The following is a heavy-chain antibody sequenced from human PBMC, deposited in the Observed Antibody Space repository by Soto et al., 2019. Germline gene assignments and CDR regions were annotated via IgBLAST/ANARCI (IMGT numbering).Heavy chain of an antibody. CDR2: IYSTGTT. CDR3: AKDGRGSGSHYNSFGY. V-gene: IGHV3-53*01. Sequence: EVQLVESGGGLIQPGGSLKLSCAASGFTVGNNYMSWVRQAPGKGLEWVSLIYSTGTTKYADSVKGRFTGSRDNAKNTLYLKMNSLRAEDTAVYYCAKDGRGSGSHYNSFGYWGQGTLVTVS. J-gene: IGHJ4*02. D-gene: IGHD3-10*01. CDR1: GFTVGNNY.